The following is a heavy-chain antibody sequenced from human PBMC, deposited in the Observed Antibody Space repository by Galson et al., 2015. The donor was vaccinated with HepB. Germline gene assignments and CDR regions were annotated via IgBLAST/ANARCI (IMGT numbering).Heavy chain of an antibody. CDR3: AKDPEFYKLIAVAGVFDY. D-gene: IGHD6-19*01. CDR2: ISGSGGST. V-gene: IGHV3-23*01. CDR1: GFTFSSYS. J-gene: IGHJ4*02. Sequence: SLRLSCAASGFTFSSYSMNWVRQAPGKGLEWVSAISGSGGSTYYADSVKGRFTISRDNSKNTLYLQMNSLRAEDTAVYYCAKDPEFYKLIAVAGVFDYWGQGTLVTVSS.